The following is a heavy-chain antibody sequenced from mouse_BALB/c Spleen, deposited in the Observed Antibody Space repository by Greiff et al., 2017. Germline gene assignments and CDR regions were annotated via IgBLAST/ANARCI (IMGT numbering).Heavy chain of an antibody. V-gene: IGHV5-6-3*01. CDR2: INSNGGST. J-gene: IGHJ3*01. D-gene: IGHD1-1*01. CDR1: GFTFSSYG. CDR3: ARETYYGSSPAWFAY. Sequence: EVQRVESGGGLVQPGGSLKLSCAASGFTFSSYGMSWVRQTPDKRLELVATINSNGGSTYYPDSVKGRFTISRDNAKNTLYLQMSSLKSEDTAMYYCARETYYGSSPAWFAYWGQGTLVTVSA.